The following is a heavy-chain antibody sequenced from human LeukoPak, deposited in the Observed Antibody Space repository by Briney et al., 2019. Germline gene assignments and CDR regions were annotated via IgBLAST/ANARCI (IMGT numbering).Heavy chain of an antibody. D-gene: IGHD1-1*01. CDR2: TYFRSKWYN. CDR1: GDSVSSNSAA. V-gene: IGHV6-1*01. J-gene: IGHJ3*02. CDR3: ARNGIGTTYDAFGI. Sequence: SQTLSLTCAISGDSVSSNSAAWNWIRQSPSRGLEWLGRTYFRSKWYNDYAVSVKSRIIMNADTSKNHFSLQLNSVTPEDTAVYFCARNGIGTTYDAFGIWGQGTMVTVSS.